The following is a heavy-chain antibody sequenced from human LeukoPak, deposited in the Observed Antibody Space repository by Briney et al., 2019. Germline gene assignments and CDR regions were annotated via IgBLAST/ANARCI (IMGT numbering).Heavy chain of an antibody. Sequence: SETLSLTCAVYGGSFSGYYWSWIRQPPGKGLEWIGEINHSGSTNYNPSLKSRVTISVDTSKNQFSLKLSSVTAADTAVYYCARATVAQVSIWGQGTMVTVSS. J-gene: IGHJ3*02. CDR3: ARATVAQVSI. CDR2: INHSGST. V-gene: IGHV4-34*01. D-gene: IGHD6-19*01. CDR1: GGSFSGYY.